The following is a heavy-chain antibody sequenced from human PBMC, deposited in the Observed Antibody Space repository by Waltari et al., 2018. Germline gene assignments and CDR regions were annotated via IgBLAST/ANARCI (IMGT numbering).Heavy chain of an antibody. CDR1: LFTFIIYS. V-gene: IGHV1-69*10. J-gene: IGHJ6*03. Sequence: HLFHSFSYFNNPFSSFNFSFNSSLFTFIIYSIIFFLHSPLQVLDWMGGIIPILGIANYEQKFQGRVTITADKSTSTAYMEMSSLRSEDTAVYYCARQVGPTVTTKGYYYYMEVWGKGTTVTVSS. CDR2: IIPILGIA. CDR3: ARQVGPTVTTKGYYYYMEV. D-gene: IGHD4-17*01.